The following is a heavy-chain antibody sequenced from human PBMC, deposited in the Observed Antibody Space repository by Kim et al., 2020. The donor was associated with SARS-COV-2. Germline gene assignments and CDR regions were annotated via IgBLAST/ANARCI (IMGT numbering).Heavy chain of an antibody. J-gene: IGHJ6*03. CDR3: ARDSTIPPYSSSSLYYMDV. D-gene: IGHD6-6*01. V-gene: IGHV3-53*04. Sequence: GRFTISRNNSKNTLYLQMNSLRAEDTAVYYCARDSTIPPYSSSSLYYMDVWGKGTTVTVSS.